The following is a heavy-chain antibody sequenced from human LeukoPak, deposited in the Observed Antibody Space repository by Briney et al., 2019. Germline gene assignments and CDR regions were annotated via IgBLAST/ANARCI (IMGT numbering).Heavy chain of an antibody. D-gene: IGHD1-7*01. J-gene: IGHJ4*02. CDR1: GFTFNNHD. Sequence: GGSLTLSCAVSGFTFNNHDMRWVRQAPGKGLEWVSSITSNGDITYYSDSVKGRFTISRDNSQNTLYLQMNSLRVEDTAIYFCAKYRGMAGTSELDYWGQGTLVTVSS. CDR3: AKYRGMAGTSELDY. V-gene: IGHV3-23*01. CDR2: ITSNGDIT.